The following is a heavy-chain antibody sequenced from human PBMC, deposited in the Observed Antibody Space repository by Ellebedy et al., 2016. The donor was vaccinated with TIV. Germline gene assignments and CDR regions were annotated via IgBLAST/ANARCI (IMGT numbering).Heavy chain of an antibody. CDR2: ISGSGGST. D-gene: IGHD6-19*01. CDR1: GFTFSSYA. CDR3: ARAPVAGTVYYYYGMDV. Sequence: GESLKISXAASGFTFSSYAMSWVRQAPGKGLEWVSAISGSGGSTYYADSVKGRFTISRDNSKNTLYLQMNSLRAEDTAVYYCARAPVAGTVYYYYGMDVWGQGTTVTVSS. J-gene: IGHJ6*02. V-gene: IGHV3-23*01.